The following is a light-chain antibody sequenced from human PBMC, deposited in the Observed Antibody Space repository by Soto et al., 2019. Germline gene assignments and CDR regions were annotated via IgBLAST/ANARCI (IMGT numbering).Light chain of an antibody. Sequence: DIVMTQSPLSLPVTPGEPASISCRSSQSLLHSNGYNYLDWYLQKPGQSPQLLIYLGSNRASGVPDRFSGSGSGTDLTLKISRVEAEDVGVYYCMQALQTRTFGQGTRLEIK. CDR1: QSLLHSNGYNY. CDR3: MQALQTRT. J-gene: IGKJ5*01. V-gene: IGKV2-28*01. CDR2: LGS.